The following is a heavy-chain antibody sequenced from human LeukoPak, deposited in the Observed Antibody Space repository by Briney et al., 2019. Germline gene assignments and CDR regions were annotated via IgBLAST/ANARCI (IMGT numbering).Heavy chain of an antibody. V-gene: IGHV3-7*03. J-gene: IGHJ4*02. D-gene: IGHD6-19*01. Sequence: PGGSLRLSCAASGFTFSSYWMSWVRQAPGKGLEWVANIRQDGSDKYYVDSVKGRFTISRDNAKNSLYLQMNSLRAEDTALYYCAKDMAQWLVRSVDYWGQGTLVTVSS. CDR2: IRQDGSDK. CDR1: GFTFSSYW. CDR3: AKDMAQWLVRSVDY.